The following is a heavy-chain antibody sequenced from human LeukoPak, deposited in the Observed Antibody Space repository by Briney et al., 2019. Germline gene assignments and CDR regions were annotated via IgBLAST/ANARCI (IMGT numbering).Heavy chain of an antibody. V-gene: IGHV4-34*01. CDR3: ARSPSRQNWIASLYKWFDP. Sequence: PSETLSLTCAVHGPSFSGYFWSWIRQPPGKGLGWIGEINHRGDTNYNPSLKSRVTISVDTSNNQFSVRLTSVTAADTAVYYCARSPSRQNWIASLYKWFDPWGQGTLVTVAS. J-gene: IGHJ5*02. CDR1: GPSFSGYF. CDR2: INHRGDT. D-gene: IGHD2-2*03.